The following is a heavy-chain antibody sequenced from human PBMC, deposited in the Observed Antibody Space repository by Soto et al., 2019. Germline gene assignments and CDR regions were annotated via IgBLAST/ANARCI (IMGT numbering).Heavy chain of an antibody. J-gene: IGHJ4*02. CDR1: GASTSDFS. CDR3: ARRCNGGSCFRY. V-gene: IGHV4-59*01. D-gene: IGHD4-17*01. CDR2: ISYSGST. Sequence: PSETLSLTCTVSGASTSDFSWSWIRQPPGKGLEWIGDISYSGSTNYNPSLKSRVTILLDTSKNQVSLKLNSVTAADTAVYSCARRCNGGSCFRYWGQGTLVTV.